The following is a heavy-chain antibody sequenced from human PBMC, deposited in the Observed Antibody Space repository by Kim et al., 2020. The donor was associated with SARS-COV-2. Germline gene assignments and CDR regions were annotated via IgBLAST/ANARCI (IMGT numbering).Heavy chain of an antibody. V-gene: IGHV3-33*08. D-gene: IGHD3-3*01. CDR1: GFTFSSYG. CDR3: ARDPRDNYDFWSGYANYYYYGMDV. CDR2: IWYDGSNK. J-gene: IGHJ6*02. Sequence: GGSLRLSCGASGFTFSSYGMHWVRQAPGKGLEWVAVIWYDGSNKYYADSVKGRFTISRDNSKNTLYLQMNSLRAEDTAVYYCARDPRDNYDFWSGYANYYYYGMDVWGQGTTVTVSS.